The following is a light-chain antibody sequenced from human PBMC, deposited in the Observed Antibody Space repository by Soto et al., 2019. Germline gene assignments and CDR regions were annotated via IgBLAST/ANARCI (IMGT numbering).Light chain of an antibody. CDR2: KVS. Sequence: DVVMTQSPLSLPVTLGQPASISCRSSQSLVHSDGITYLNWYHQRPGQSPRRLISKVSNPDSGVPDRFSGSGSGSDFTLRISRVEAEDVGIYYCLQGTHWPLTFGGGTKVEIK. J-gene: IGKJ4*01. CDR3: LQGTHWPLT. CDR1: QSLVHSDGITY. V-gene: IGKV2-30*02.